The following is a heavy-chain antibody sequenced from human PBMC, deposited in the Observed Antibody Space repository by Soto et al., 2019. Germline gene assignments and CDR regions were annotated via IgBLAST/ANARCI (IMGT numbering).Heavy chain of an antibody. J-gene: IGHJ4*02. CDR1: GFTFRNYG. Sequence: VQLVESGGGVVQPGKSVRLSCAASGFTFRNYGMHWVRQAPGKGLEWVAVIWYDGSDKCYVDSVKGRFTISRDNSKNTLYLRMNSLRAEDTAVYYCARGGPNGSHFDYWGQGTLVTVSS. D-gene: IGHD1-1*01. V-gene: IGHV3-33*01. CDR2: IWYDGSDK. CDR3: ARGGPNGSHFDY.